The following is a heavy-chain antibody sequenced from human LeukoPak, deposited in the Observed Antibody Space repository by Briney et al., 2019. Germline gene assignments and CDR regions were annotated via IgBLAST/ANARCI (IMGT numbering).Heavy chain of an antibody. CDR1: GFTFSSYG. D-gene: IGHD3-10*01. J-gene: IGHJ4*02. Sequence: PGGSLRLSCAASGFTFSSYGMRWVRQAPGKGLEWVAAISYDGGNKYYADSVKGRFTTSRDNSKNTLYLQMNSLRAEDTAVYYCAKDSYASGSYSFQVEYWGQGTLVTVSS. V-gene: IGHV3-30*18. CDR2: ISYDGGNK. CDR3: AKDSYASGSYSFQVEY.